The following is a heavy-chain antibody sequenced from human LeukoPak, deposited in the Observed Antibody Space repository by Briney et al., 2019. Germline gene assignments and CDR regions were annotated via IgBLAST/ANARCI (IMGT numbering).Heavy chain of an antibody. D-gene: IGHD6-13*01. CDR3: ARNGDHSSSWSPFDY. Sequence: ASVKVSCKASGYTFTSYGISWVRQAPGQGLEWMGWISAYNGNTNYAQKLQGRVTMTTDTSTSTAYMELRSLRSDDTAVYYCARNGDHSSSWSPFDYWGQGTLVTVSS. V-gene: IGHV1-18*01. J-gene: IGHJ4*02. CDR1: GYTFTSYG. CDR2: ISAYNGNT.